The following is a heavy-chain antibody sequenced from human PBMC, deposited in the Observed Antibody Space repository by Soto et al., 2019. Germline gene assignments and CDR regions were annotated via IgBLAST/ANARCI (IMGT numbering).Heavy chain of an antibody. D-gene: IGHD2-2*01. CDR3: ARTVVATPYYFDY. V-gene: IGHV3-53*01. CDR2: IYSGGST. Sequence: QPGGSLRLSCAASGFTVISNYISWVRQAPGKGLEWVSVIYSGGSTYYADSVKGRFTISRDNSKNTLYLQMNTLRAEDTAVYYCARTVVATPYYFDYWGLGTLVTVSS. J-gene: IGHJ4*02. CDR1: GFTVISNY.